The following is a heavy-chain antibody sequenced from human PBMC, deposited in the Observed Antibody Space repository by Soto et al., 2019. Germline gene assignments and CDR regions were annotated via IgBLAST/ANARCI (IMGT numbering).Heavy chain of an antibody. CDR3: ARVNGDKGDAFDI. V-gene: IGHV3-72*01. Sequence: EVQLVESGGGLVQPGGSLRLSCAASEFTFSDHYMDWVRQPARTGLEWVGRSRNKANSYTTEYAASVKGRFTISRVDSENSLYLQMNSLKTEDTAVYYWARVNGDKGDAFDIWGQGTMVTVSS. D-gene: IGHD2-21*01. CDR1: EFTFSDHY. CDR2: SRNKANSYTT. J-gene: IGHJ3*02.